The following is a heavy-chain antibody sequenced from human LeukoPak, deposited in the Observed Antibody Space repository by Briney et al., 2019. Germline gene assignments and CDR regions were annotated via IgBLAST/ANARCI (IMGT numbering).Heavy chain of an antibody. D-gene: IGHD6-13*01. CDR3: AKERSSSSNYYMDV. CDR1: GFTFSSYA. Sequence: PGGSLRLSCAASGFTFSSYAMSWVRQAPGKGLEWVSAISSTGGSTYYADSVKGRFTISRDNSKSTLYLQMNSLRAEDTAVYYCAKERSSSSNYYMDVWGKGTTVTVSS. J-gene: IGHJ6*03. CDR2: ISSTGGST. V-gene: IGHV3-23*01.